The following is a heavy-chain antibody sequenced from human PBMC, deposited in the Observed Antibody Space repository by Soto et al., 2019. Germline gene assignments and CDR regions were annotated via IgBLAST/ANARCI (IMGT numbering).Heavy chain of an antibody. CDR2: INHSGST. D-gene: IGHD3-22*01. CDR1: GGSFSGYY. V-gene: IGHV4-34*01. CDR3: ARGGNSGYTH. J-gene: IGHJ4*02. Sequence: SETLSLTCAVYGGSFSGYYWSWIRQPPGKGLEWIGEINHSGSTNYNPSLKSRVTISVDTSKNQFSLKLSSVTAADTAVYYCARGGNSGYTHWGQGTLVTVS.